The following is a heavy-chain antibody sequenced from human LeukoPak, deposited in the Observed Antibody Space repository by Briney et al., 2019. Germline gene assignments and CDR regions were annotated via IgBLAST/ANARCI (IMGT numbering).Heavy chain of an antibody. CDR1: GDSVSSNSAA. V-gene: IGHV6-1*01. Sequence: SQTLSLTCAISGDSVSSNSAAWNWIRQSPSRGLEWLGRTYYRSKWYNDYAVSVKSRITINPDTSKNQFSLQLSSVTAADTAVYYCARGGSSSGWYYYHYYMDVWGKGTTVTVSS. CDR2: TYYRSKWYN. D-gene: IGHD6-19*01. CDR3: ARGGSSSGWYYYHYYMDV. J-gene: IGHJ6*03.